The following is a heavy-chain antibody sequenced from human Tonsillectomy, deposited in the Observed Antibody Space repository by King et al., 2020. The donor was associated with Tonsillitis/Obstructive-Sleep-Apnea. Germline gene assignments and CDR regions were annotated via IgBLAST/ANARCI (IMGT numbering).Heavy chain of an antibody. Sequence: VQLVESGGVVVQPGGSLRLSCAASGFTFDDYVMHWVRQAPGKGLEWVSLICWGGGSIYYADSVKGRFTISRDNSRNSLYLQMNSLRTEDTALYYCVKDIVLVPGARGYMDVWGKGTTVTVSS. D-gene: IGHD2-2*01. J-gene: IGHJ6*03. CDR3: VKDIVLVPGARGYMDV. V-gene: IGHV3-43*01. CDR1: GFTFDDYV. CDR2: ICWGGGSI.